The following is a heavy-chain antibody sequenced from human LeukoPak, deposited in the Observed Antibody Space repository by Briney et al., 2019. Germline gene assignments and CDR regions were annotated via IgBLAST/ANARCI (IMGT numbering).Heavy chain of an antibody. J-gene: IGHJ5*02. CDR1: GYTFTSYD. CDR2: MNPNSGNT. Sequence: ASVKVSCKASGYTFTSYDINWVRQATGQGLEWMGWMNPNSGNTGYAQKFQGRVTMTRNTSISTAYMELSSPRSEDTAVYYCARGAGSYYGSGSYYGDWFDPWGQGTLVTVSS. D-gene: IGHD3-10*01. CDR3: ARGAGSYYGSGSYYGDWFDP. V-gene: IGHV1-8*01.